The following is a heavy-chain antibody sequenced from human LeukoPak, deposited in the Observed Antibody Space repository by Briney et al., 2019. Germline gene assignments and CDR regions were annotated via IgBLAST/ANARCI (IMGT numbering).Heavy chain of an antibody. D-gene: IGHD6-19*01. CDR2: LYHSGNS. CDR1: GGSISSGSYY. Sequence: SETLSLTCTVSGGSISSGSYYWGWIRQPPGKGLEWIGSLYHSGNSYYNPSLKSRATISVDTSKNHFSLKLRSVTAADTAVYYCARAETYSSDWYDPFFDYWGQGTLVTVSS. J-gene: IGHJ4*02. V-gene: IGHV4-39*07. CDR3: ARAETYSSDWYDPFFDY.